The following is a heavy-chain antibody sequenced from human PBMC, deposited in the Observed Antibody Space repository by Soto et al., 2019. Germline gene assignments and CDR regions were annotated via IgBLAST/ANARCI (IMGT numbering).Heavy chain of an antibody. CDR3: ARLPWPDILNGYYSYFDY. CDR1: GFTFSSYI. V-gene: IGHV3-48*02. D-gene: IGHD3-9*01. Sequence: EVQLVESGGGLVQPGGSLRLSCAASGFTFSSYIMNWVRQAPGKGLEWVSYISSTSGTVYYADSVRGRFTISRDNAKNALYLQMNSLRDEDTAVYYCARLPWPDILNGYYSYFDYWGQGTLVTVSS. CDR2: ISSTSGTV. J-gene: IGHJ4*02.